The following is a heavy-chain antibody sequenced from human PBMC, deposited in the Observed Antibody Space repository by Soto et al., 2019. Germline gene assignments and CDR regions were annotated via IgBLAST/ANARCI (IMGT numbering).Heavy chain of an antibody. CDR2: ISTYNGNT. D-gene: IGHD2-2*01. CDR1: GYTFNTYY. V-gene: IGHV1-18*01. CDR3: ARDTSNYFDF. Sequence: SVKVTCKTSGYTFNTYYISWLRQAPGQGLEWIGWISTYNGNTNYVPKFQGRITMTTDTSTSTAYMELRSLRSDDTALYFCARDTSNYFDFWGQGTPVTVSS. J-gene: IGHJ4*02.